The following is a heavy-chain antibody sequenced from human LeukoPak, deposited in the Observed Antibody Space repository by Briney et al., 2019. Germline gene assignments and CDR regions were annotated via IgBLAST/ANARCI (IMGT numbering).Heavy chain of an antibody. D-gene: IGHD2-15*01. Sequence: SGGSLRLSCAASGLTFSSYGMSWVRQAPGKGLEWVSAISGSGGSTYYADSVKGRFTISRDNSKNTLYLQMNSLRAEDTAVYYCAKGGCSGGSCYSDYWGQGTLVTVSS. CDR1: GLTFSSYG. J-gene: IGHJ4*02. V-gene: IGHV3-23*01. CDR2: ISGSGGST. CDR3: AKGGCSGGSCYSDY.